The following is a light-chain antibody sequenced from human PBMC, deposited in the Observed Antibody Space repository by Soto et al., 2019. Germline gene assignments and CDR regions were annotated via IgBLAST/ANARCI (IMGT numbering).Light chain of an antibody. J-gene: IGKJ1*01. V-gene: IGKV1-39*01. CDR1: QSIGTF. CDR3: QLADGTLWT. Sequence: DIQMTQSPSSLSASVGDTVTITCRASQSIGTFLNWFQQKPGKAPKLLIFSASSLQSGVPSRFTGGGSVTDFNLTITSLQPDDFANYYCQLADGTLWTFGPGTKVEI. CDR2: SAS.